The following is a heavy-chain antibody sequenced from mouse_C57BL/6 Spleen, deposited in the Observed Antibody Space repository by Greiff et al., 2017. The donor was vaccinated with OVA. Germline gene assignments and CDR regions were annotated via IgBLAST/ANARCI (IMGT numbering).Heavy chain of an antibody. CDR1: GYTFTDYY. J-gene: IGHJ2*01. D-gene: IGHD3-2*02. CDR3: ARNVRLRLPYFDY. Sequence: EVQLQQSGPELVKPGASVKISCKASGYTFTDYYMNWVKQSHGKSLEWIGDINPNNGGTSYNQKFKGKATLTVDKSSSTAYMGLRSLTSEDSAVYYCARNVRLRLPYFDYWGQGTTLTVSS. CDR2: INPNNGGT. V-gene: IGHV1-26*01.